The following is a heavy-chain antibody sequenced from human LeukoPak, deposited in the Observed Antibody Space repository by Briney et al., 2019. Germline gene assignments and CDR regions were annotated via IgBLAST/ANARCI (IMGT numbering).Heavy chain of an antibody. V-gene: IGHV3-53*01. D-gene: IGHD5-24*01. Sequence: PGGSLRLSCAVSGFSVTNNYMSWVRQAPGKGLEWVSVFYVGGATYYADSVKDRFTISRDNSENTLYLQMKSLRAEDTAVYYRARGDGYNFFDYWGQGTLVTVSS. CDR3: ARGDGYNFFDY. CDR1: GFSVTNNY. CDR2: FYVGGAT. J-gene: IGHJ4*02.